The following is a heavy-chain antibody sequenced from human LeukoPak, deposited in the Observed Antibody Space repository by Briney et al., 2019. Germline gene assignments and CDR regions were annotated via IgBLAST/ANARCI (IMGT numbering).Heavy chain of an antibody. CDR1: GGSISSGGYS. CDR3: ARVSYGGNFRSKDWYFDL. D-gene: IGHD4-23*01. CDR2: IYHSGST. J-gene: IGHJ2*01. V-gene: IGHV4-30-2*01. Sequence: SETLSLTCAVSGGSISSGGYSWSWIRQPPGKGLDWIGYIYHSGSTYYNPSLKSRVTISVDRSKNQFSLKLSSVTAADTAVYYCARVSYGGNFRSKDWYFDLWGRGTLVTVSS.